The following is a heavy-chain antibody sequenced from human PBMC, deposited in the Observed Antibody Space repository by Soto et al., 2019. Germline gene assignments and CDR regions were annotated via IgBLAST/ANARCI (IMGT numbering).Heavy chain of an antibody. J-gene: IGHJ6*01. Sequence: ASVKVSCKTSGYDFSSYAMHWVRQAPGQRLEWMGWINIGSGRTEYSQNLQDRITITRDTSASTVYMDLSSLKSEDTSVYFCVRDGGDFCYRLSYDYCVVLDVCGQGTSV. CDR3: VRDGGDFCYRLSYDYCVVLDV. CDR1: GYDFSSYA. D-gene: IGHD2-21*02. V-gene: IGHV1-3*04. CDR2: INIGSGRT.